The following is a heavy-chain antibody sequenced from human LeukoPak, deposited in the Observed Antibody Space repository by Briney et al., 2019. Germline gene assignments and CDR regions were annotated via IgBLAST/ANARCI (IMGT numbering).Heavy chain of an antibody. J-gene: IGHJ5*02. CDR3: ASQSYARFDP. CDR2: IQPDGSEQ. D-gene: IGHD3-16*01. Sequence: QTGGSLRLSCAASGFTFSSFAMSWVRQAPGKGLEWVGNIQPDGSEQYPVDSLKGRFTISRDNARNSLFLQMNSLRVEDTAVYYCASQSYARFDPWGQGTLVTVSS. V-gene: IGHV3-7*01. CDR1: GFTFSSFA.